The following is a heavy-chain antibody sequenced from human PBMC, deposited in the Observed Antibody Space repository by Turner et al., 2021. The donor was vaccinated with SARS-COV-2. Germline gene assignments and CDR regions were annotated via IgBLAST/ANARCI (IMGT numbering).Heavy chain of an antibody. Sequence: QVQLVESGGGVVQPGRSLRLSCAASGFTFSSYGMHGARQAPGKGLEWVAVIWYDGSNKYYADSVKGRFTISRDNSKNTLFLQMNSLRAEDTAVYYCAREDIVGGTTGGLDYWGQGTLVTVSS. J-gene: IGHJ4*02. CDR3: AREDIVGGTTGGLDY. CDR2: IWYDGSNK. V-gene: IGHV3-33*01. D-gene: IGHD1-1*01. CDR1: GFTFSSYG.